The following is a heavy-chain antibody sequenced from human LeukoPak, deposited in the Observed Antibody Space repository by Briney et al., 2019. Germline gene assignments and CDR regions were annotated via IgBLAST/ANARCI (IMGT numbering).Heavy chain of an antibody. CDR1: GYSFTSYW. CDR3: ARLVGYSSSSNYGMDV. Sequence: GESLKISCKGSGYSFTSYWIGWVRQMPGKGLEWMGIIYPGDSDTRYSPSFQGQVTISADKSISTAYLQWSSLKASDTAVYYCARLVGYSSSSNYGMDVWGQGTTVTVSS. CDR2: IYPGDSDT. V-gene: IGHV5-51*01. D-gene: IGHD6-6*01. J-gene: IGHJ6*02.